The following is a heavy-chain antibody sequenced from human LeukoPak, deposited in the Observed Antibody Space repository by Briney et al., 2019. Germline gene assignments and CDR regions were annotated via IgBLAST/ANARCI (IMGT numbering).Heavy chain of an antibody. CDR1: GGSISSGSYY. D-gene: IGHD5-12*01. Sequence: SETLSLTCTVSGGSISSGSYYWSWIRQPAGKRLEWIGRIYTSGSTDYNPSLRSRVTISVDPSKNQFSLKLSSVTAADTAVYYCTRHKPNNGYGNFDYWGQGTLVTVSS. V-gene: IGHV4-61*02. CDR2: IYTSGST. J-gene: IGHJ4*02. CDR3: TRHKPNNGYGNFDY.